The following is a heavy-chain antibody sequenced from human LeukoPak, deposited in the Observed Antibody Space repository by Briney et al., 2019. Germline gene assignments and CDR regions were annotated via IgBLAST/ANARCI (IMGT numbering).Heavy chain of an antibody. CDR3: ARRRYYNSTDYLD. CDR1: GGSVSSSSYY. V-gene: IGHV4-39*01. D-gene: IGHD3-22*01. CDR2: INRSGSI. Sequence: SETLSLSCTLSGGSVSSSSYYWGWIRQPPGKGLKWIGDINRSGSIYYNPSLKSRVSMSVDTSENQFSLELTSVTAADTAVYYWARRRYYNSTDYLDWGQGTLVTVSS. J-gene: IGHJ1*01.